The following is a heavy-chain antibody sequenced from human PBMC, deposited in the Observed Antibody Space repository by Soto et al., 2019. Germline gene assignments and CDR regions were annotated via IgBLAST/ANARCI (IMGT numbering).Heavy chain of an antibody. CDR1: GFTFSSYG. D-gene: IGHD2-15*01. CDR3: AKPPYCSGGSCYSVLYYFDY. J-gene: IGHJ4*02. Sequence: GGSLRLSCAASGFTFSSYGMHWVRQAPGKGLEWVVVISYDGSNKYYADSVKGRFTTSRDNSKNTLYLQMNSLRAEDTAVYYCAKPPYCSGGSCYSVLYYFDYWGQGTLVTVSS. CDR2: ISYDGSNK. V-gene: IGHV3-30*18.